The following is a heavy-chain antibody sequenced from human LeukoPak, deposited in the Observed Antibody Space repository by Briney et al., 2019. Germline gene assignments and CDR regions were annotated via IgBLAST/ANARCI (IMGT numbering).Heavy chain of an antibody. CDR3: ARGSGCSSTSCYSPLLDP. D-gene: IGHD2-2*01. CDR1: GYTFTSYD. J-gene: IGHJ5*02. V-gene: IGHV1-2*02. CDR2: INPNSGGT. Sequence: ASVKVSCKASGYTFTSYDINWVRQATGQGLEWMGWINPNSGGTNYAQKFQGRVTMTRDTSISTAYMELSRLRSDDTAVYYCARGSGCSSTSCYSPLLDPWGQGTLVTVSS.